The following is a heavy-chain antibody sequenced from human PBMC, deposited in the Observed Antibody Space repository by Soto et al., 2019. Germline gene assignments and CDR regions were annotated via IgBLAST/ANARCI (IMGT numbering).Heavy chain of an antibody. CDR1: GGSISSSNW. D-gene: IGHD3-3*01. V-gene: IGHV4-4*02. CDR3: ARSGITIFGVDPYCYGMDV. CDR2: IYHSGST. J-gene: IGHJ6*02. Sequence: QVQLQESGPGLVKPSGTLSLTCAVSGGSISSSNWWSWVRQPPGKGLEWIGEIYHSGSTNYNPSLKSRVTISVDKSKTHFSLKLSSVTAEDTAVYYCARSGITIFGVDPYCYGMDVWGQGTTVTASS.